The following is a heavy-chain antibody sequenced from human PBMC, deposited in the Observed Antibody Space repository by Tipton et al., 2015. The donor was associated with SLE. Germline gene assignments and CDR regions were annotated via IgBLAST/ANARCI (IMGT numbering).Heavy chain of an antibody. CDR1: GGSISSGSYY. J-gene: IGHJ3*02. CDR3: ARGGDSSGYPGAFDI. D-gene: IGHD3-22*01. V-gene: IGHV4-61*09. CDR2: IYTSGST. Sequence: LSLTCTVSGGSISSGSYYWSWIRQPAGKGLEWIGHIYTSGSTNYNPSLKSRVTMSVDTSKNQFSLKLSSVTAADTAVYYCARGGDSSGYPGAFDIWGQGTMVTVSS.